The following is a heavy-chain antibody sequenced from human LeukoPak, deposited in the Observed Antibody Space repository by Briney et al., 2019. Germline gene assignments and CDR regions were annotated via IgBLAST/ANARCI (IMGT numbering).Heavy chain of an antibody. CDR1: GFTFSNAW. D-gene: IGHD3-22*01. CDR2: IKSKTDGGTT. J-gene: IGHJ4*02. Sequence: PGGSLRLSCAASGFTFSNAWMSWVRQAPGKGLEWVGRIKSKTDGGTTDYAAPVKGRFTISRDDSKNTLYLQMNSLKTEDTAVYYCTTDTRAVYYYDSSGYYYEGYWGQGTLVTVSS. V-gene: IGHV3-15*01. CDR3: TTDTRAVYYYDSSGYYYEGY.